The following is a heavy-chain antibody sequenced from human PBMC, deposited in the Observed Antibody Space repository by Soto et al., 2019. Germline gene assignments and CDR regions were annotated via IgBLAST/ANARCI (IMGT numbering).Heavy chain of an antibody. V-gene: IGHV4-34*01. Sequence: SETLSLTCAVYGGSFSGYYWSWIRQPPGKGLEWIGEINHSGSTNYNPSLRSRVTISVDTSKNQFSLKLSSVTAADTAVYYCARGKLLEWLSKTGEFDYWGQGTLVTVSS. CDR2: INHSGST. CDR3: ARGKLLEWLSKTGEFDY. J-gene: IGHJ4*02. CDR1: GGSFSGYY. D-gene: IGHD3-3*01.